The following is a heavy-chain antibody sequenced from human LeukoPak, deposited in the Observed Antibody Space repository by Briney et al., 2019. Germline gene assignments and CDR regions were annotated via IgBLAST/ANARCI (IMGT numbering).Heavy chain of an antibody. Sequence: GGSLRLSCAASGFTVSSKYMSWVRQAPGKGLEWVSGISGSGTSTYYADSVKGRFTISRDNSKNTLYLQMNSLRAEDTALYYCAKEPASGSCFDYWGQGTLVTVSS. CDR3: AKEPASGSCFDY. CDR1: GFTVSSKY. V-gene: IGHV3-23*01. CDR2: ISGSGTST. D-gene: IGHD3-10*01. J-gene: IGHJ4*02.